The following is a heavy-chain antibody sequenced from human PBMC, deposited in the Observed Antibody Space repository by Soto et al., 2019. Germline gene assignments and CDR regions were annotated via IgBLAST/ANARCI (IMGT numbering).Heavy chain of an antibody. D-gene: IGHD5-18*01. CDR3: ARDADTAMVDAFDY. CDR1: GFTFSSYS. J-gene: IGHJ4*02. Sequence: EVQLVESGGGLVQPGGSLRLSCAASGFTFSSYSMNWVRQAPGKGLEWVSYISSSSSTIYYADSVKGRLTISRDNAKNSLYLQMNSLRDEDTAVYYCARDADTAMVDAFDYWGQGTLVPVSS. CDR2: ISSSSSTI. V-gene: IGHV3-48*02.